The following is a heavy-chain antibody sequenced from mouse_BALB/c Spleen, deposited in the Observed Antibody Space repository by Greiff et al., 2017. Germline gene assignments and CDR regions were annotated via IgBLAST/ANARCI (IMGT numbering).Heavy chain of an antibody. Sequence: VQLQQSGAELVRPGASVKLSCKASGYTFTSYWMQWVKQRPGQGLEWIGAIYPGDGDTRYTQKFKGKATLTADKSSSTAYMQLSILATEDTVVYYDARRDYDGNNGAIDYWGQGTTVTVSS. CDR3: ARRDYDGNNGAIDY. V-gene: IGHV1-87*01. CDR1: GYTFTSYW. CDR2: IYPGDGDT. D-gene: IGHD2-4*01. J-gene: IGHJ4*01.